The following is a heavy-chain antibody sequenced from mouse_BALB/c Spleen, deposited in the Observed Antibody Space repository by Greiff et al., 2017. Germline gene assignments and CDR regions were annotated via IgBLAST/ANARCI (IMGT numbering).Heavy chain of an antibody. CDR3: ASGGGAMDY. CDR1: GFTFSSFG. CDR2: ISSGSSTI. Sequence: EVQGVESGGGLVQPGGSRKLSCAASGFTFSSFGMHWVRQAPEKGLEWVAYISSGSSTIYYADTVKGRFTISRDNPKNTLFLQMTSLRSEDTAMYYCASGGGAMDYWGQGTSVTVSS. J-gene: IGHJ4*01. V-gene: IGHV5-17*02.